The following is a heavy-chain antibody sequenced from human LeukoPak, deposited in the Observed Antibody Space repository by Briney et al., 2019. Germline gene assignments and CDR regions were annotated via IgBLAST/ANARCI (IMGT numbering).Heavy chain of an antibody. J-gene: IGHJ4*02. CDR1: GYSISSGYY. D-gene: IGHD1-7*01. CDR2: IYHSGST. CDR3: ARHRSLDRGTTVLDY. V-gene: IGHV4-38-2*01. Sequence: SETLSLTCAVSGYSISSGYYWGWIRQPPGKGLEGIGSIYHSGSTYYNPSLKSRVTISVDTSKNQFSLKLSSVTAADTAVYYCARHRSLDRGTTVLDYWGQGTLVTVSS.